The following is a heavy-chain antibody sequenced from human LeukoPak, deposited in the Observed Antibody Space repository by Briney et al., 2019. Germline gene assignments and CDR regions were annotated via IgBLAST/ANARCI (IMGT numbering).Heavy chain of an antibody. CDR1: GFTFSSYG. D-gene: IGHD3-10*01. Sequence: PGGSLRLSCAASGFTFSSYGMNWVRQAPGKGLEWVSYISSSSPIIYYADSVKGRFTISRDNSKNTLYLQMNSLRAEDTAVYYCAKDRYGSGMYYMDVWGKGTTVTISS. CDR3: AKDRYGSGMYYMDV. V-gene: IGHV3-48*01. CDR2: ISSSSPII. J-gene: IGHJ6*03.